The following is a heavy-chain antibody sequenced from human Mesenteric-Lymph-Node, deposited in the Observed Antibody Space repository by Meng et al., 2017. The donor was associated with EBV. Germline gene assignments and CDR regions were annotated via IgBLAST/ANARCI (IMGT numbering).Heavy chain of an antibody. V-gene: IGHV1-8*01. Sequence: QVPLVQSGAEVKKPGASVKVSCKASGYTFTTYDINWVRQATGQGLEWMGWMNPNIGNTGYAQKFQGRVSMTRDTSISTAYMELSSLKSEDTAVYYCARGVEGSGRDWYYWGQGTLVTVSS. J-gene: IGHJ4*02. CDR3: ARGVEGSGRDWYY. CDR1: GYTFTTYD. CDR2: MNPNIGNT. D-gene: IGHD3-10*01.